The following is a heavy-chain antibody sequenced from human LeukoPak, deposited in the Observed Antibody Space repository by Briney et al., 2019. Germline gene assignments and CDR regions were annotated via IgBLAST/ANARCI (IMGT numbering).Heavy chain of an antibody. V-gene: IGHV3-48*01. CDR1: GFSFNNFT. Sequence: PGGSLRLSCAASGFSFNNFTMNWVRQAPGKGLEWVSYISSSSSTIYYADSVKGRFTISRDNAKNSLYLQMNSLRAEDTAVYYCATYYDFWSGYSRSYYFDYWGQGTLVTVSS. J-gene: IGHJ4*02. CDR2: ISSSSSTI. D-gene: IGHD3-3*01. CDR3: ATYYDFWSGYSRSYYFDY.